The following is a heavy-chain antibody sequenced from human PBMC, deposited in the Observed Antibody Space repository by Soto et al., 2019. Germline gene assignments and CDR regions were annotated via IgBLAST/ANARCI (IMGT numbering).Heavy chain of an antibody. J-gene: IGHJ6*02. D-gene: IGHD3-10*01. CDR3: ARDKVLWFGELYYGMDV. Sequence: SETLSLTCAVSGGSISSSNWWSWVRQPPGKGLEWIGEIYHSGSTNYNPSLKSRVTISVDKSKNQFSLKLSSVTAADTAVYYCARDKVLWFGELYYGMDVWGQGTTVTVSS. V-gene: IGHV4-4*02. CDR1: GGSISSSNW. CDR2: IYHSGST.